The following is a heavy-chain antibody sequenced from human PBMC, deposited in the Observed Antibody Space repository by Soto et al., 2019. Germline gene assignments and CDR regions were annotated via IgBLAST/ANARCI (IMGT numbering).Heavy chain of an antibody. CDR3: AAEAYYDSSGYNDY. CDR2: IVVGSGNT. J-gene: IGHJ4*02. V-gene: IGHV1-58*01. D-gene: IGHD3-22*01. CDR1: VFTVTSSA. Sequence: GASVKCSGKASVFTVTSSAVQRVRQARGQRLEWIGWIVVGSGNTNYAQKFQERVTITRDMSTSTAYMELSSLRSEDTAVYYCAAEAYYDSSGYNDYWGQGTLVTVLL.